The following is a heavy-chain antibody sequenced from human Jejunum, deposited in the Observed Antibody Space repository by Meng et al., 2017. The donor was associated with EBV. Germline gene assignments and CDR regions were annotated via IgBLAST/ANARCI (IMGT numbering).Heavy chain of an antibody. Sequence: WELGLLRPSRTLSMHWAVNWWSFGGYGWSWIGQGPGNGLGRMGKIDHSGSKNYIPTLCVRLNISLETSKNQYSLRENPVTAADRAVFYCARVEFSYTTRSFDSWGQGTLVTVSS. V-gene: IGHV4-34*01. CDR3: ARVEFSYTTRSFDS. J-gene: IGHJ4*02. CDR1: WWSFGGYG. CDR2: IDHSGSK. D-gene: IGHD3-16*02.